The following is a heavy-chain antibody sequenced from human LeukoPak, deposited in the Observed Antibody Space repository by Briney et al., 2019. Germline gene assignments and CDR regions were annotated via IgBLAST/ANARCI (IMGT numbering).Heavy chain of an antibody. CDR3: ARDRLGVAAAGYNYYYMDV. Sequence: SETLSLTCAVYGGSFSGYYWSWIRQPPGKGLEWIGEINHSGSTNYNPSLKSRVTISVDTSKNQFSLKLSSVTAADTAVYYCARDRLGVAAAGYNYYYMDVWGKGTTVTVSS. V-gene: IGHV4-34*01. CDR2: INHSGST. CDR1: GGSFSGYY. D-gene: IGHD6-13*01. J-gene: IGHJ6*03.